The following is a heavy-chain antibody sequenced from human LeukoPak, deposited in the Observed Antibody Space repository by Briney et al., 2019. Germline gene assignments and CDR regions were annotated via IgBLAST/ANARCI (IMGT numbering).Heavy chain of an antibody. CDR3: ARPQSYDILTGYSN. Sequence: SETLSLTCSVSGGSISSSGYYWGWIRQPPGKGLEWIGSIYYRGNTYYNPSLKSRVTISVDTSKNHFSLKLSSVTAADTAVYYCARPQSYDILTGYSNWGQGTLVTASS. D-gene: IGHD3-9*01. CDR1: GGSISSSGYY. CDR2: IYYRGNT. V-gene: IGHV4-39*02. J-gene: IGHJ4*02.